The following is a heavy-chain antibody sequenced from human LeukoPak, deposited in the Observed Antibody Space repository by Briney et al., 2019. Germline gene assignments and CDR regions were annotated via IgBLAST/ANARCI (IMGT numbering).Heavy chain of an antibody. J-gene: IGHJ3*01. CDR3: AREFANLAAFDF. CDR2: IYYSGNT. Sequence: SETLSLTCTVSGGSVSSNNYYWSWIRQPPGTGLEWIGYIYYSGNTNYNPSLKSRVTISVDTSKNQFSLKQSSVTAADTAVYYCAREFANLAAFDFWDQGTMVTVSA. V-gene: IGHV4-61*01. CDR1: GGSVSSNNYY.